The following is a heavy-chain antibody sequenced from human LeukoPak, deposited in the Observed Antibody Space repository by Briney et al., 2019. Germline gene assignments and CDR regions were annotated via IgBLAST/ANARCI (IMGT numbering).Heavy chain of an antibody. Sequence: SETLSLTCTVSGGSISSGDYYWSWIRQPPGKGLEWIGHTHYSGITYYSPSLKSRLTISVDTSKNQFTLKLSSVTAADTAVYYCARSELLSFLKNYYMDVWGKGTTVTVSS. CDR2: THYSGIT. CDR3: ARSELLSFLKNYYMDV. D-gene: IGHD3-10*01. J-gene: IGHJ6*03. CDR1: GGSISSGDYY. V-gene: IGHV4-30-4*08.